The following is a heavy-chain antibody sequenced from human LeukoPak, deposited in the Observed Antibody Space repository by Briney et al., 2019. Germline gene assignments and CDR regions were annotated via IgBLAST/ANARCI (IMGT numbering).Heavy chain of an antibody. D-gene: IGHD3-22*01. J-gene: IGHJ4*02. CDR3: ARPPSYYYDNSAVGDDY. CDR2: LYHSGST. CDR1: GYSISSGYY. Sequence: SETLSLTCSVSGYSISSGYYWGWIRQAPGKGLEWIGNLYHSGSTYYNPSLKSRVTISVDTSKNQFSLRLSSVTAADTAVYYCARPPSYYYDNSAVGDDYWGQGTLVTVSS. V-gene: IGHV4-38-2*02.